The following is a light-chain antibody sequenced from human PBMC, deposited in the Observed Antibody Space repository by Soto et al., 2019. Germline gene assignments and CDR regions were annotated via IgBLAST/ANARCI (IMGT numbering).Light chain of an antibody. CDR1: QRVSSTD. V-gene: IGKV3-20*01. CDR3: QQYGSASYT. CDR2: GAS. J-gene: IGKJ2*01. Sequence: EIGLKQSPGTLSLSPGERATISCRASQRVSSTDLAWYQHNHGQSPSLLIYGASSSATGIPDMFSGSGSGEDFTLTISRLDPEAFAEYFCQQYGSASYTFVQGTKLESK.